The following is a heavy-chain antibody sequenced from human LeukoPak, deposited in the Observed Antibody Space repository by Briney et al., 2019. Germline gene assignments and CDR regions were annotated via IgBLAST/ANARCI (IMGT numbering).Heavy chain of an antibody. D-gene: IGHD3-3*01. J-gene: IGHJ5*02. CDR3: ARDHYDFWSGYFGGRWFDP. V-gene: IGHV4-59*01. CDR1: GGSIRSYY. Sequence: PSETLSLTCTVSGGSIRSYYWSWIRQPPGKGLKWIGYIYYSGSTNYNPSLKSRVTISVDTSKNQFSLKLSSVTAADTAVYYCARDHYDFWSGYFGGRWFDPWGQGTLVTVSS. CDR2: IYYSGST.